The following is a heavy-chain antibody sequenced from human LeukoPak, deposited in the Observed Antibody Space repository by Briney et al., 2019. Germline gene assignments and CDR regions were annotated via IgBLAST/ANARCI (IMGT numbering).Heavy chain of an antibody. V-gene: IGHV3-13*01. Sequence: GGSLRLSCSASGFTFSSYDMHWVRQATGKGLEWVSAIGTAGDTYYPGSVKGRFTISRENAKNSLYLQMNSLRAGDTAVYYCARSRYGGKRADAFDIWGQGTMVTVSS. CDR3: ARSRYGGKRADAFDI. D-gene: IGHD4-23*01. CDR2: IGTAGDT. CDR1: GFTFSSYD. J-gene: IGHJ3*02.